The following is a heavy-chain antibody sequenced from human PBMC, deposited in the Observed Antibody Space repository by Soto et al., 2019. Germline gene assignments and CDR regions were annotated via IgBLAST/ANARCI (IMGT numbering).Heavy chain of an antibody. V-gene: IGHV6-1*01. J-gene: IGHJ6*01. CDR3: ARMSIAARYYYYGMDV. Sequence: SQTLSLTCAISGDSVSSNSAAWNWIRQSPSRGLEWLGRTYYRSKWYNDYAVSVKSRITINPDTSKNQFSLQLNSVTPEDTAVYYCARMSIAARYYYYGMDVWGQGTTVTVSS. CDR2: TYYRSKWYN. CDR1: GDSVSSNSAA. D-gene: IGHD6-6*01.